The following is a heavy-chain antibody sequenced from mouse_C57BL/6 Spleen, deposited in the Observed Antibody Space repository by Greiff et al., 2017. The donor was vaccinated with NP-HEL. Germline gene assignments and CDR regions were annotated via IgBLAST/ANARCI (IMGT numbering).Heavy chain of an antibody. V-gene: IGHV1-18*01. CDR1: GYTFTDYN. CDR2: INPNNGVT. J-gene: IGHJ3*01. Sequence: VQLKQSGPELVKPGASVKIPCKASGYTFTDYNMDWVKQSHGKSLEWIGDINPNNGVTIYNQKFKGKATLTVDKSFSTAYMELRSLTSEDTAVYYCARGFAYWGQGTLVTVSA. CDR3: ARGFAY.